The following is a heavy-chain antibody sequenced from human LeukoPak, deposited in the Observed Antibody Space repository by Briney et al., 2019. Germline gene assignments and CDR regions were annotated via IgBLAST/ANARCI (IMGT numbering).Heavy chain of an antibody. Sequence: SETLSLTCTVSGGSISTYYWNWIRQPPGKGLEWIGSIYYSGSTNYNPSLKSRVTISVDTSKNRFSLKLSSTTAADTAVYYCARGGSRSYTSSTLDYWGQGTLVTVSS. D-gene: IGHD6-6*01. V-gene: IGHV4-59*01. CDR3: ARGGSRSYTSSTLDY. CDR1: GGSISTYY. CDR2: IYYSGST. J-gene: IGHJ4*02.